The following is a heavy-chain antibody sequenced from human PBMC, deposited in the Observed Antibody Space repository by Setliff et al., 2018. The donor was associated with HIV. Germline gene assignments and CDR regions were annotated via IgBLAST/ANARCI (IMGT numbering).Heavy chain of an antibody. D-gene: IGHD2-2*01. CDR1: GASISSTSYY. V-gene: IGHV4-39*07. CDR2: INHSGST. Sequence: ASETLSLTCTVSGASISSTSYYWGWIRQPPGKGLEWIGEINHSGSTNYNPSLKSRVTISVDTSKNQFSLKLSSVTAADTAVYYCATHCTSTSCYSAGLDYWGQGTLVTVSS. J-gene: IGHJ4*02. CDR3: ATHCTSTSCYSAGLDY.